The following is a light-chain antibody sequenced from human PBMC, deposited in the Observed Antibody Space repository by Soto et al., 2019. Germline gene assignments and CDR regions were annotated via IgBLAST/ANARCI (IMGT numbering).Light chain of an antibody. CDR3: QQYRTSPPLT. J-gene: IGKJ4*01. Sequence: EFVLTQSPGTLSLSPGERATLSCRAGQSVGSNSLAWYQQKPGQAPRILINGASTRATGIPDRFSGSGSGTDFTLTTSRLEPEDSAVYYCQQYRTSPPLTFGGGTKVEIK. V-gene: IGKV3-20*01. CDR2: GAS. CDR1: QSVGSNS.